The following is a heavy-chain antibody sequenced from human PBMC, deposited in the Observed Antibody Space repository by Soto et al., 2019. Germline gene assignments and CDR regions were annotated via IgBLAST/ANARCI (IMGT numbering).Heavy chain of an antibody. CDR2: IWYHGTTK. V-gene: IGHV3-33*01. J-gene: IGHJ5*02. CDR1: GFSLSGYG. CDR3: ARDVDRTSHLNWFDP. D-gene: IGHD5-12*01. Sequence: QVQLVESGGGVVQPGRSLGLSCEVSGFSLSGYGMHLVRQAPGKGLGWVAVIWYHGTTKNYAVSVKGRFTISKDTSKNTVYRQMDSLKVEDTAVYYCARDVDRTSHLNWFDPWGQGVMVTVSS.